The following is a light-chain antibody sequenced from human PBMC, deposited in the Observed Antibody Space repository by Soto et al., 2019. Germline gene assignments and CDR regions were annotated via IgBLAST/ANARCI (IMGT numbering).Light chain of an antibody. Sequence: DIQLTQSPSFLSPSIGESVTMRCRPSQVISTSLAWYQVKPGEAPKLLIYHASTLQTGVPSRFSGSGSGTDFTLSISSLQPEDLATYYCQQLNSYLALTCGGGTTGDIK. V-gene: IGKV1-9*01. CDR1: QVISTS. J-gene: IGKJ4*01. CDR3: QQLNSYLALT. CDR2: HAS.